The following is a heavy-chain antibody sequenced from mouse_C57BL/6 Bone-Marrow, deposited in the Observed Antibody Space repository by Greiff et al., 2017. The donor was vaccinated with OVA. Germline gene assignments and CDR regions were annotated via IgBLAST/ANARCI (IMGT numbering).Heavy chain of an antibody. CDR1: GFTFSDYY. CDR2: ISNGGGST. D-gene: IGHD1-1*01. J-gene: IGHJ2*01. CDR3: ARGDYYGSSYDYFDY. V-gene: IGHV5-12*01. Sequence: EVKLMESGGGLVQPGGSLKLSCAASGFTFSDYYMYWVRQTPEKRLEWVAYISNGGGSTYYPDTVKGRFTISRDNAKNTLYLQMSRLKSEDTAMYYCARGDYYGSSYDYFDYWGQGTTLTVSS.